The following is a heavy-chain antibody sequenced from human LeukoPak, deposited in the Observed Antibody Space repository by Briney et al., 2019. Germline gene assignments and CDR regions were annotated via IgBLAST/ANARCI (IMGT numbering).Heavy chain of an antibody. CDR1: GFVFSDYS. V-gene: IGHV3-48*02. D-gene: IGHD4-23*01. Sequence: GGSLGLSCAASGFVFSDYSMNWVRQAPGKGLEWVSYISSSDNTIHYADSVKGRFTISRDNAKNSLYLEMNSLRDEDTAVYYCAGDYEGNLAFDIWGQGTMVTVSS. J-gene: IGHJ3*02. CDR2: ISSSDNTI. CDR3: AGDYEGNLAFDI.